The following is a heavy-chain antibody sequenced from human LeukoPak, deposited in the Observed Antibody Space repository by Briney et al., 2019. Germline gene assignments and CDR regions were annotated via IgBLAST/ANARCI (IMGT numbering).Heavy chain of an antibody. Sequence: PGGSLRLSCAASGFTFSSYGMHWVRQAPGKGLEWVAVISYDGSNKYYADSVKGRFTISRDNSKNTLYLQMNSLRAEDTAVYYCANEADCGGDCYYFDYWGQGTLVTVSS. J-gene: IGHJ4*02. CDR1: GFTFSSYG. CDR3: ANEADCGGDCYYFDY. CDR2: ISYDGSNK. D-gene: IGHD2-21*02. V-gene: IGHV3-30*18.